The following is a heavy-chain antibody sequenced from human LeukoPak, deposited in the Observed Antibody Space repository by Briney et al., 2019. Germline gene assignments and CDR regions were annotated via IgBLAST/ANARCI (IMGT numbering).Heavy chain of an antibody. D-gene: IGHD2-15*01. Sequence: SETLSLTCTVSSGSISTNNYFWGWIRKPPGMGLEWIGSFYYSENIYYNPSLKSRVTISVDKSKRQISLRLSSVTATDTAVYYCALRYCGDGSCYFDYWGQGTLVTVSS. CDR3: ALRYCGDGSCYFDY. J-gene: IGHJ4*02. CDR2: FYYSENI. CDR1: SGSISTNNYF. V-gene: IGHV4-39*01.